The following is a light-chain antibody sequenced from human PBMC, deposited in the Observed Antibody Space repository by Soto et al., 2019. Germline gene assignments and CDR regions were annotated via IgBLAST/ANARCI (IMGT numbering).Light chain of an antibody. Sequence: QSALTQPASVSGSPGQSSTMSCTGTTSDVGGYNYVSWYQQHPGKAPKLLIYAVSNRPSGVSNRFSGSKSGNTASLTISGLQAEDEADYYCSSFTSSSPRVFGGGTKVTVL. V-gene: IGLV2-14*01. CDR1: TSDVGGYNY. CDR3: SSFTSSSPRV. CDR2: AVS. J-gene: IGLJ2*01.